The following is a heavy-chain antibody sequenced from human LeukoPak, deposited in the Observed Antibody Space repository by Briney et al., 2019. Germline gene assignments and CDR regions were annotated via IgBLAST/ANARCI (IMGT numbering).Heavy chain of an antibody. J-gene: IGHJ4*02. CDR1: GFTFSSKTYW. CDR3: AGQTTARPNLIDH. D-gene: IGHD6-6*01. CDR2: INYDGTST. Sequence: GGSLRLSCAASGFTFSSKTYWMHWVRQAPGKGLVWVSRINYDGTSTNYADSVKGRFTISRDNARDTLYLQMNSLRAEDTAVYYCAGQTTARPNLIDHWGQGTLVTVSS. V-gene: IGHV3-74*01.